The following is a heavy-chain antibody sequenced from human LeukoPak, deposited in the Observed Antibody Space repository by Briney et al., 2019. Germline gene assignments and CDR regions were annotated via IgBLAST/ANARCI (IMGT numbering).Heavy chain of an antibody. V-gene: IGHV3-21*01. D-gene: IGHD7-27*01. J-gene: IGHJ5*02. Sequence: PGGSLRLSCAASGFTFSSFSMNWVRQAPGKGLEWVASISTGSSSIYYADSVRGRFTISRDNAKNSLYLQINSLRVEDTAVYYCAGPLTRDTAWGQGTLVTVSS. CDR2: ISTGSSSI. CDR3: AGPLTRDTA. CDR1: GFTFSSFS.